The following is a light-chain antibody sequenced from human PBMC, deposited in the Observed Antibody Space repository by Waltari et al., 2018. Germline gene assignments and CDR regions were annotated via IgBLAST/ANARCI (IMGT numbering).Light chain of an antibody. V-gene: IGKV4-1*01. Sequence: DIVMTQSPDSLAVSLGERATINCKSSQTLYRSNNKNYLAWYQQKPGQPPQMLIYWASTRESGVPDRFSGSGSGTDFTLTITSLQAEDVAVYYCQQYYNTPPTFGPGTKVDNK. CDR2: WAS. J-gene: IGKJ3*01. CDR3: QQYYNTPPT. CDR1: QTLYRSNNKNY.